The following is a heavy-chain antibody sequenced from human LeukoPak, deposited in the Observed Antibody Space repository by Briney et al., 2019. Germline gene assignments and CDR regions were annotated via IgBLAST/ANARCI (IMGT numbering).Heavy chain of an antibody. CDR3: ARDRITYYDFLSGSPNWFDP. CDR2: IYCSGST. V-gene: IGHV4-39*07. Sequence: SETLSLTCTVSGGSISSSSYYWGWIRQPPGKGLEWIGSIYCSGSTYYNPSLKSRVTISVDTSKNQFSLKLSSVTAADTAVYYCARDRITYYDFLSGSPNWFDPWGQGTLVTVSS. D-gene: IGHD3-3*01. CDR1: GGSISSSSYY. J-gene: IGHJ5*02.